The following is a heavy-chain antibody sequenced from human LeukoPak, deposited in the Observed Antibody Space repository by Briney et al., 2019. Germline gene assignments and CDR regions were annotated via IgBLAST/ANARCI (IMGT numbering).Heavy chain of an antibody. CDR2: INPSVGST. D-gene: IGHD3-10*01. Sequence: ASVKVSCKASGYTFTSYYMHWVRQAPGQGLEWMGIINPSVGSTSYAQKFQGRVTMTRDMSTSTVYMELSSLRSEDTAVYYCARDDRYYGSGSYQQEDYWGQGTVVTVSS. CDR1: GYTFTSYY. V-gene: IGHV1-46*01. J-gene: IGHJ4*02. CDR3: ARDDRYYGSGSYQQEDY.